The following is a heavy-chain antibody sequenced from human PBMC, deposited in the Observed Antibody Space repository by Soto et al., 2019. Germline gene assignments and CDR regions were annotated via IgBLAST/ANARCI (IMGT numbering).Heavy chain of an antibody. V-gene: IGHV2-5*02. CDR3: AHSRGYVGFHY. CDR2: IYWDDDK. J-gene: IGHJ4*02. Sequence: QITLKEPGPTLVNPTQTLTLTCTFSGFSLTTYGVGVGWLRQPPGTALEWLAFIYWDDDKRYSPSLKSRLTITKDTSKNQVALRMTNMDPVDTATYCGAHSRGYVGFHYWGQGILVTVSS. CDR1: GFSLTTYGVG. D-gene: IGHD5-12*01.